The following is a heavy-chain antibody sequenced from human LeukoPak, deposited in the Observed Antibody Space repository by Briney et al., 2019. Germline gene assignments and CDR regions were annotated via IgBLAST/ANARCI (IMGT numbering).Heavy chain of an antibody. CDR1: GGSFSGYY. J-gene: IGHJ4*02. CDR3: ARGGVGYGYGDVWEY. CDR2: INHSGST. D-gene: IGHD5-18*01. V-gene: IGHV4-34*01. Sequence: KPSETLSLTCAVDGGSFSGYYWSWIRQPPGKGLEWIWEINHSGSTNYNPSLKSRVTISVETSKNQFSLKLSTVTAADTAVYYCARGGVGYGYGDVWEYWGQGTLVTVSS.